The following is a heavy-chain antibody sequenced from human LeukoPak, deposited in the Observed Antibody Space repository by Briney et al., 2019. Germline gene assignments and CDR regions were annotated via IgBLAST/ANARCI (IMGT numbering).Heavy chain of an antibody. Sequence: PGGSLRLSCAASGFTFSSYSMNWVRQAPGKGLEWVSSISSSSSYIYYADSVKGRFTISRDNAKNSLYLQMNSLRDEDTAVYYCASLFRDCSGGSCYFHNYYYGMDVWGQGTTVTVSS. CDR3: ASLFRDCSGGSCYFHNYYYGMDV. CDR1: GFTFSSYS. V-gene: IGHV3-21*01. J-gene: IGHJ6*02. CDR2: ISSSSSYI. D-gene: IGHD2-15*01.